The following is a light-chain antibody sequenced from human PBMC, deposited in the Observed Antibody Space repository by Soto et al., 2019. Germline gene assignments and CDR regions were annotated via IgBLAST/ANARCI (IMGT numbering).Light chain of an antibody. V-gene: IGKV1-39*01. Sequence: DIQMTQSPSSLSASVGDRVTITCRASQSISTYLSWYQQKPGKASKLLIYAASRLPSGVPSTFSGSGSGTYFILTINSLQPEDFATYFCQQGYNTPYTFGQGTKLEIK. J-gene: IGKJ2*01. CDR3: QQGYNTPYT. CDR2: AAS. CDR1: QSISTY.